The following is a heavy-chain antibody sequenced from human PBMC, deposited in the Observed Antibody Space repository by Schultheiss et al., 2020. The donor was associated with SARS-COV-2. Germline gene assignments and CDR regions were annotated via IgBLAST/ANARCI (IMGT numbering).Heavy chain of an antibody. Sequence: GGSLRLSCAASGFTFSDYYMSWIRQAPGKGLEWVSYISSSSSYTNYADSVKGRFTISRDNAKNSLYLQMNSLRAEDTAVYYCARPADLHGEFDYWGQGTLVTVSS. CDR3: ARPADLHGEFDY. V-gene: IGHV3-11*06. J-gene: IGHJ4*02. CDR1: GFTFSDYY. CDR2: ISSSSSYT. D-gene: IGHD3-10*01.